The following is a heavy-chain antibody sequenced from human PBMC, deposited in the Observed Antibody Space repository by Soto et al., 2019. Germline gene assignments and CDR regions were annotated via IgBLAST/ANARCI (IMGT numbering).Heavy chain of an antibody. CDR2: ISAYNGNT. Sequence: VQLVQSGAEVKKPGASVKVSCKASGYTFTSYGISWVRQAPGQGLEWMGWISAYNGNTNYAQKLQGRVTMTTDTSTSTAYMELRSLRSDDTAVYYCARDRCSGGSCMIRFRFDYWGQGTLVTVSS. J-gene: IGHJ4*02. CDR3: ARDRCSGGSCMIRFRFDY. V-gene: IGHV1-18*01. CDR1: GYTFTSYG. D-gene: IGHD2-15*01.